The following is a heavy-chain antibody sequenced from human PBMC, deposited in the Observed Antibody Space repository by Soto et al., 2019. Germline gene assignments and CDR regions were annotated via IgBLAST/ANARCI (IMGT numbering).Heavy chain of an antibody. CDR3: ARGIGDVHFDY. D-gene: IGHD3-16*01. V-gene: IGHV4-59*13. CDR1: GGSLTKYY. CDR2: IYPGGST. J-gene: IGHJ4*02. Sequence: PSETLSLTCTVSGGSLTKYYWSWTRQSPGKGLECIGYIYPGGSTNYNPSLKSRVTTSVDTSKSQFSLKLSSVIAADTAVYYCARGIGDVHFDYWGQGTVVTVSS.